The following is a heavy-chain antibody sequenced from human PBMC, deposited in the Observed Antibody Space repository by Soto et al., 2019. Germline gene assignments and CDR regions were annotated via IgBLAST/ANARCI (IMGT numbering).Heavy chain of an antibody. CDR3: ATDANEYLWEYYFDF. V-gene: IGHV3-30*03. CDR1: GFSFSSYG. J-gene: IGHJ4*02. D-gene: IGHD3-16*01. CDR2: ISHDGSND. Sequence: LRLSCAASGFSFSSYGMHWVRQAPAKGLEWVAFISHDGSNDYYADSVRGRYTISRDNSKNTVYLQMNSLRVEDTAVYYCATDANEYLWEYYFDFWGQGTLVTVSS.